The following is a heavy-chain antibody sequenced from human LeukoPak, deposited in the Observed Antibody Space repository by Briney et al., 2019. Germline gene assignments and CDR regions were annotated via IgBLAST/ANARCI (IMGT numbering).Heavy chain of an antibody. Sequence: NASETLSPTCTVSGGSISSYYWSWIRQPAGKGLEWIGRIYTSGSTNYNPSLKSRVTMSVDTSKNQFSLKLSSVTVADTAVYYCAREFCSSTSCYPNWFDPWGQGTLVTVSS. CDR1: GGSISSYY. J-gene: IGHJ5*02. D-gene: IGHD2-2*01. V-gene: IGHV4-4*07. CDR3: AREFCSSTSCYPNWFDP. CDR2: IYTSGST.